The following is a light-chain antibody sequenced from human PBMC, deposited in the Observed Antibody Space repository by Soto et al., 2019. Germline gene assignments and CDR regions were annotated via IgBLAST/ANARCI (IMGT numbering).Light chain of an antibody. CDR3: QQYNSYSRGT. CDR1: QSISSW. CDR2: DAS. J-gene: IGKJ1*01. V-gene: IGKV1-5*01. Sequence: DIQMTQSPSTLSASVGDRVTITCRASQSISSWLAWYQQKPGKAPKLLIYDASSLESGVPSRFSGSGSGTEFTRTISSLQPDDFATYYCQQYNSYSRGTFGQGTKVEIK.